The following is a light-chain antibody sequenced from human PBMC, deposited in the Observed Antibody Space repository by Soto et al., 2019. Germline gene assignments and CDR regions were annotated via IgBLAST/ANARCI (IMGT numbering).Light chain of an antibody. CDR2: DAS. CDR1: QSVSSY. Sequence: IMFTQSPATLSLSPGERATLSCRASQSVSSYLALYQQKPGQAPRLLIYDASNRATGIPARFSGSGSGTDFTLTISSLEPEDFAVYYCQQRRNWPLTFGGGTKM. J-gene: IGKJ4*01. CDR3: QQRRNWPLT. V-gene: IGKV3-11*01.